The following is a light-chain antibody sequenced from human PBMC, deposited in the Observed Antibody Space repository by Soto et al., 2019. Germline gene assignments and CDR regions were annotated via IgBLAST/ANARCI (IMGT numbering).Light chain of an antibody. CDR2: GAS. Sequence: EIVMTQSPATLSVSPGERVTLSCRASQSVRSNLAWYQQKPGQAPRLLISGASNRATGIPAKFSGSGSGTEFTLSISSLQSEDFAVYYCQQYNNWPLTFGQGTKEEIK. CDR3: QQYNNWPLT. J-gene: IGKJ1*01. CDR1: QSVRSN. V-gene: IGKV3-15*01.